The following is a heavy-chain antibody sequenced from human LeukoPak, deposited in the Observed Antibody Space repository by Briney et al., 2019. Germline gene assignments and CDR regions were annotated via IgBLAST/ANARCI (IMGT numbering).Heavy chain of an antibody. V-gene: IGHV3-23*01. CDR2: ISGSGGRT. Sequence: PGGSLRLSCAASGITFSNYAMSWVRQAPGKGLEWVSTISGSGGRTYYADSVKGRFTISRDNSKNMLYLQMNSLRAEDTAVYYCASGRGDAFDIWGQGTMVTVSS. D-gene: IGHD5-12*01. J-gene: IGHJ3*02. CDR3: ASGRGDAFDI. CDR1: GITFSNYA.